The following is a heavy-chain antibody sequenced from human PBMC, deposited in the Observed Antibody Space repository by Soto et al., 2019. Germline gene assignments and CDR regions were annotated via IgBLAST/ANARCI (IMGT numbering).Heavy chain of an antibody. CDR2: IIPIFGTA. D-gene: IGHD2-2*01. J-gene: IGHJ6*02. CDR3: PRDWGFRDIVVVPAAGYGMDV. V-gene: IGHV1-69*06. Sequence: GASVKVSCKASGGTFSSYAISWVRQAPGRGREWMGGIIPIFGTANYAQKFQGRVTITADKSTSTAYRELSSLRSEDTAVYYCPRDWGFRDIVVVPAAGYGMDVWGQGTTVTVS. CDR1: GGTFSSYA.